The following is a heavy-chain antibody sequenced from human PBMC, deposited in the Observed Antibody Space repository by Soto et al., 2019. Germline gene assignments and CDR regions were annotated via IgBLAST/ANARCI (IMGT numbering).Heavy chain of an antibody. CDR2: IYPGDSDT. J-gene: IGHJ5*02. Sequence: GESLKIYCKGSGDSFTSYWICWASQMPGKGLEWMGIIYPGDSDTRYSPSFQGQVTISADKSISTAYLQWSSLKASDTAMYYCARLTSDLVVNWFDPWGQGTLVTVSS. D-gene: IGHD3-10*01. V-gene: IGHV5-51*01. CDR3: ARLTSDLVVNWFDP. CDR1: GDSFTSYW.